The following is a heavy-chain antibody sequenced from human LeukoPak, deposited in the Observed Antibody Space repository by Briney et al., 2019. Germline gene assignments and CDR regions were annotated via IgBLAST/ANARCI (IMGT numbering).Heavy chain of an antibody. D-gene: IGHD3-22*01. CDR3: ARAGSGYSYYFDY. Sequence: SETLSLTCTVSGGSISSSSYYWGWIRQPPGKGLEWIGSIYYSGSTYYNPTLKSRVTISVDTSKNQFSLKLSSVTAADTAAYYCARAGSGYSYYFDYWGQGTLVTVSS. J-gene: IGHJ4*02. V-gene: IGHV4-39*07. CDR2: IYYSGST. CDR1: GGSISSSSYY.